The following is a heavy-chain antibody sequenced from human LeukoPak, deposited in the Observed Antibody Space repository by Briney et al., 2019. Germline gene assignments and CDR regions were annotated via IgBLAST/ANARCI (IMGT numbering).Heavy chain of an antibody. CDR2: IYSGGNT. CDR1: GFTVSSSY. Sequence: PGGSLRLSCAASGFTVSSSYMNWVRQAPGKGLEWVSVIYSGGNTYYAESVKGRFSISRDNSKNTLCLQMSSLRAEDTAVYYCARERAPIENWGQGTLVTVSS. D-gene: IGHD2/OR15-2a*01. CDR3: ARERAPIEN. V-gene: IGHV3-66*01. J-gene: IGHJ4*02.